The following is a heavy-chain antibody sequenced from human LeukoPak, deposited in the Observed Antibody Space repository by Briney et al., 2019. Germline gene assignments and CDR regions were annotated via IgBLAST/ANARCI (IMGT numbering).Heavy chain of an antibody. D-gene: IGHD3-22*01. CDR3: AKDMGITMIGAFDI. CDR1: GFTFSSYS. Sequence: PGGSLRLSCAASGFTFSSYSMNWVRQAPGKGLEWVSDINGSGGSTYYTDSVKGRFTISRDNSKNTLYLQMNSLRAEDTALYYCAKDMGITMIGAFDIWGQGTMVTVSS. CDR2: INGSGGST. J-gene: IGHJ3*02. V-gene: IGHV3-23*01.